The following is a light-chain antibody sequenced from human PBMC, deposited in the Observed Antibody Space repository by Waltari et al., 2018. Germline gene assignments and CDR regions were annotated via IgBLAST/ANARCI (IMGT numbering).Light chain of an antibody. V-gene: IGKV4-1*01. CDR3: QQYYTAPYT. CDR1: PSLFYNPNNKNY. CDR2: WAS. J-gene: IGKJ2*01. Sequence: DIVMTQSPDSLAVSLGETATINCKSHPSLFYNPNNKNYLAWYQQKPGQPLKLCFYWASSRESGVPDRFSGSGSGTDFTLTIGSLQAEDVAVYYCQQYYTAPYTFGQGTKLEIK.